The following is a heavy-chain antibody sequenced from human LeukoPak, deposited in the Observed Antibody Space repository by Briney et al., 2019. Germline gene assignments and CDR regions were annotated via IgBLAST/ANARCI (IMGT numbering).Heavy chain of an antibody. CDR2: ISSSSSYI. J-gene: IGHJ4*02. Sequence: GGALRPSCAASGFTFSSYSMNWVRQAPGKGVEGVSSISSSSSYIYYADSVKGRFTISRDNAKNSLYLQMNSLRAEDTAVYYCAMYYDSSGYIFDYWGQGTLVTVSS. CDR3: AMYYDSSGYIFDY. CDR1: GFTFSSYS. V-gene: IGHV3-21*01. D-gene: IGHD3-22*01.